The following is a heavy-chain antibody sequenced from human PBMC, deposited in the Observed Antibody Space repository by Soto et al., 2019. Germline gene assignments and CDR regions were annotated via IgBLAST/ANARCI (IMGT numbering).Heavy chain of an antibody. V-gene: IGHV3-49*03. J-gene: IGHJ4*02. CDR2: IRSKAYGGTT. CDR3: TRETNPVRYFDWLERGYFDY. Sequence: GGSLRLSCTASGFTFGDYAMSWFRQAPGKGLEWVGFIRSKAYGGTTEYAASVKGRFTISRDDSKGIAYLQMNSLKTEDTAVYYCTRETNPVRYFDWLERGYFDYWGQGTLVTVSS. CDR1: GFTFGDYA. D-gene: IGHD3-9*01.